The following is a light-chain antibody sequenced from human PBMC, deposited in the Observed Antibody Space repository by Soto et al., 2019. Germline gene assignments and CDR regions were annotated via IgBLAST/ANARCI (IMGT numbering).Light chain of an antibody. CDR2: DVS. CDR1: SSDVGGYNY. V-gene: IGLV2-14*01. CDR3: CSYTTSNTRQIV. Sequence: QSVLTQPASVSGSPGQSITISCTGTSSDVGGYNYVSWYRQHPGKAPKFMIYDVSNRPSGVSNRFSGSKSGNTASLTISGLQAEVEADYYCCSYTTSNTRQIVFGTGTKVTVL. J-gene: IGLJ1*01.